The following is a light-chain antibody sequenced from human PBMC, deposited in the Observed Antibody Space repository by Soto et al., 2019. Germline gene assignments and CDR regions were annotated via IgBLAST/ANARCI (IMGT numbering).Light chain of an antibody. V-gene: IGKV1-5*03. CDR1: QTITDW. CDR2: RAT. J-gene: IGKJ2*01. CDR3: QQYNSYPYN. Sequence: DIRMTQSPSTLSAFVGDSVTITCRASQTITDWLAWYQQKPGKAPKFLIYRATYLESGVPSRFSGSGSGTQFTLTISSLQPDDFATYYCQQYNSYPYNFGQGTKVDIK.